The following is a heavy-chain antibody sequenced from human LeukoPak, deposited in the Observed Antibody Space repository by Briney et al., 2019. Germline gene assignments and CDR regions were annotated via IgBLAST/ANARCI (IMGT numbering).Heavy chain of an antibody. V-gene: IGHV4-38-2*02. Sequence: PSETLSLTCTVSGYSISSGYYWGWIRQPPGKGLEWIGTIHHSGSTNYNPSLKSRVTIAVDTSKNQFSLKLSSVTAADTAVYFCARQIGYSYGYFDYWGRGTLVTVSS. J-gene: IGHJ4*02. CDR3: ARQIGYSYGYFDY. CDR1: GYSISSGYY. CDR2: IHHSGST. D-gene: IGHD5-18*01.